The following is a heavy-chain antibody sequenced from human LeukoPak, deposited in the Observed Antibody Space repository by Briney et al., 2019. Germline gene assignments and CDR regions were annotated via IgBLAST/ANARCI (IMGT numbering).Heavy chain of an antibody. CDR3: ARGPTTVRGDRTKWFDP. J-gene: IGHJ5*02. CDR2: IYYSGTT. D-gene: IGHD3-10*01. CDR1: GVSISSEY. V-gene: IGHV4-59*01. Sequence: SETLSLTCTVSGVSISSEYYSWIRQPPGKGLEWIGYIYYSGTTNYNPSLKSRVTVSVDMSKNQFSLELNSVTAADTAVYYCARGPTTVRGDRTKWFDPWGQGTLVTVSS.